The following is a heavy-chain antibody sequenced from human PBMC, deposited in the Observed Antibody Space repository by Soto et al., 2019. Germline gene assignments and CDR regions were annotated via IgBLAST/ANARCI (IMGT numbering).Heavy chain of an antibody. J-gene: IGHJ6*04. CDR1: GYTFTSYG. CDR2: ISAYNGNT. Sequence: ASVKVSCKASGYTFTSYGISWVRQAPGQGLEWMGWISAYNGNTNYAQKPQGRVTMTTDTSTSTAYMELRSLRSDDTAVYYCARDSPYGSGSYYHYYYYRMDVWGEGTKVTVSS. V-gene: IGHV1-18*01. CDR3: ARDSPYGSGSYYHYYYYRMDV. D-gene: IGHD3-10*01.